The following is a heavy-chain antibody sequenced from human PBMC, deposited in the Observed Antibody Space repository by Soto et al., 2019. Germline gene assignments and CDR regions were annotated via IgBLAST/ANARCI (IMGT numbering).Heavy chain of an antibody. V-gene: IGHV3-7*01. D-gene: IGHD2-15*01. J-gene: IGHJ4*02. CDR1: GFSLSDYW. CDR2: IKQDGSDR. CDR3: ARGGGWLHDY. Sequence: EVQLVESGGGLVQPGGSLRLSCAASGFSLSDYWMNWVRQAPGKGLEWVAIIKQDGSDRYYVDSVKGRFTISRDNAKNSLYLQRSSLRVEDTAVYYCARGGGWLHDYWGQGTLVPVSS.